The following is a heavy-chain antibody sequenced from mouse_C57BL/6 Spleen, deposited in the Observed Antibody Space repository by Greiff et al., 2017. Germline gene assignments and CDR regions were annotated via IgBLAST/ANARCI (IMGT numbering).Heavy chain of an antibody. CDR1: GYTFTSYW. V-gene: IGHV1-72*01. CDR3: ARPAPGNYYAMDY. Sequence: QVQLQQSGAELVKPGASVKLSCKASGYTFTSYWMHWVKQRPGRGLEWIGRIDPNSGGTKYNEKFKSQATLTVDKPSSTAYMQLSSLTSEDSAVDYCARPAPGNYYAMDYWGQGTSVTVSS. CDR2: IDPNSGGT. D-gene: IGHD3-1*01. J-gene: IGHJ4*01.